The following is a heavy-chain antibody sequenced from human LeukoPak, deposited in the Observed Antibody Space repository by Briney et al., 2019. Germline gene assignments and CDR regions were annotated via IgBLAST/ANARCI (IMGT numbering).Heavy chain of an antibody. J-gene: IGHJ4*02. D-gene: IGHD4/OR15-4a*01. CDR1: GFTFSDSS. CDR2: IRTKPNNYAT. Sequence: GGSLRLSCAVSGFTFSDSSMRWVRQASGKGLEWVGRIRTKPNNYATLYAASVKGRFTISRDDSKNTAYLQMNGLKTEDTAVYYCTRHTERGADWGQGTLVTVSS. V-gene: IGHV3-73*01. CDR3: TRHTERGAD.